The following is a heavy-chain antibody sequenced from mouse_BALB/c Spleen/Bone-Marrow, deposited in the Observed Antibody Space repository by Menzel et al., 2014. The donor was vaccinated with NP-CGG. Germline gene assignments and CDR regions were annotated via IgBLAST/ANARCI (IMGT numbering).Heavy chain of an antibody. CDR2: IYPGNVNT. CDR1: GYTFTSYY. CDR3: ARSYDYDGNYAMDY. V-gene: IGHV1S56*01. Sequence: QVQLQQSGPELVKPGASVRISCKASGYTFTSYYIHWVKQRPGQGLEWIGWIYPGNVNTKYNEKFKGKATLTADKSSXTAYMQVSSLTSEDSAVYFCARSYDYDGNYAMDYWGQGTSVTVSS. J-gene: IGHJ4*01. D-gene: IGHD2-4*01.